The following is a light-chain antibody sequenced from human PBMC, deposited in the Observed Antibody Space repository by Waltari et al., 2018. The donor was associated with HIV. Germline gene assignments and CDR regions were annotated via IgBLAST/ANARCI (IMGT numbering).Light chain of an antibody. V-gene: IGKV4-1*01. J-gene: IGKJ1*01. CDR1: QSILYSANNKNY. Sequence: DIVMIQSPDSLTVSLGERATINCKSSQSILYSANNKNYLTWYQQKPGQPPKLLIYWASTRESGVPYRFSGSGSGTDVTLTISSLKAEEVAVYYCQQYYSTPWTFGQGTKVEIK. CDR3: QQYYSTPWT. CDR2: WAS.